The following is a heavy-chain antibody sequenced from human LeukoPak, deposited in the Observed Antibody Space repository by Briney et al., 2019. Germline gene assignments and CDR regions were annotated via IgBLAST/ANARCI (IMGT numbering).Heavy chain of an antibody. CDR1: GGSISSSSYY. V-gene: IGHV4-39*07. CDR2: IYYSGST. D-gene: IGHD6-13*01. CDR3: AKSAAGRYYYYMDV. Sequence: SETLSLTCTVSGGSISSSSYYWGWIRQPPGKGLEWIGSIYYSGSTYYNPSLKSRVTISVDTSKNQFSLKLSSVTAADTAVYYCAKSAAGRYYYYMDVWGKGTTVTVSS. J-gene: IGHJ6*03.